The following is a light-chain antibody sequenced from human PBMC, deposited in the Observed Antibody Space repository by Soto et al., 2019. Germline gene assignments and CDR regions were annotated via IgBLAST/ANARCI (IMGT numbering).Light chain of an antibody. Sequence: DIPLTQSPSFLSASVGDRVTITCRASQGLSSDLAWYQQKPGKAPKLLIYAASTLQSGVPSRLSGSGSGTEFTLTISHQQPEDFATYYCQRLNSYPITVGRGTRLEIK. CDR1: QGLSSD. CDR2: AAS. V-gene: IGKV1-9*01. J-gene: IGKJ5*01. CDR3: QRLNSYPIT.